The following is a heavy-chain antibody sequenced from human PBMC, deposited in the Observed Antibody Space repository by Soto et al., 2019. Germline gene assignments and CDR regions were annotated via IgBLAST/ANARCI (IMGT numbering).Heavy chain of an antibody. J-gene: IGHJ4*02. Sequence: PGGSLRLSCEASGFTFSNSWMSWVRQAPEKGLEWVANIKQDESEKYYVDSVKGRVTMTTDTSTSTVYMELRSLTSDDTAVYYCGRDGVAVTTGISGYWGQGTLVTVSS. CDR3: GRDGVAVTTGISGY. CDR2: IKQDESEK. D-gene: IGHD4-4*01. V-gene: IGHV3-7*03. CDR1: GFTFSNSW.